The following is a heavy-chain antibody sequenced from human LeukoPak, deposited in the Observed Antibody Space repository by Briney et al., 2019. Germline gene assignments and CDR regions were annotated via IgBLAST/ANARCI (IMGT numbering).Heavy chain of an antibody. Sequence: SETLSLTCAVSGGSISSGGYSWSWIRQPPGKGLEWIGYIYPSGSTYYNPSLKSRVTISVDRSKNQFSLKLSSVTAADTAVYYCARTYYDFWSGYSERFYFGYWGQGTLVTVSS. CDR2: IYPSGST. CDR3: ARTYYDFWSGYSERFYFGY. V-gene: IGHV4-30-2*01. J-gene: IGHJ4*02. CDR1: GGSISSGGYS. D-gene: IGHD3-3*01.